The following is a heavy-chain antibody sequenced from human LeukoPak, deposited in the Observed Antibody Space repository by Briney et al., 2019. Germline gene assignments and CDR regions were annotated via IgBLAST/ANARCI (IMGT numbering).Heavy chain of an antibody. V-gene: IGHV4-34*01. CDR1: GGSFSGYY. CDR2: INHSGST. J-gene: IGHJ4*02. Sequence: SETLSLTCAVYGGSFSGYYWSWIRQPPGKGLEWIGEINHSGSTNYNPSLKSRVTISVDTSKNQFSLRLSSVTAADTAVYYCARWGYSNDYWGQGTLVTVSS. CDR3: ARWGYSNDY. D-gene: IGHD5-12*01.